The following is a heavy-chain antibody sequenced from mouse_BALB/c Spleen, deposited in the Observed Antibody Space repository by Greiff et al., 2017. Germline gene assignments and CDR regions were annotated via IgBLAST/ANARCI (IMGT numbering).Heavy chain of an antibody. D-gene: IGHD4-1*01. Sequence: VQLKESGAELVKPGASVKLSCTASGFNIKDTYMHWVKQRPEQGLEWIGRFDPANGNTKYDPKFQGKATITADTSSNTAYLQLSSLTSEDTAVYYCARNWDFDYWGQGTTLTVSS. CDR2: FDPANGNT. CDR3: ARNWDFDY. V-gene: IGHV14-3*02. CDR1: GFNIKDTY. J-gene: IGHJ2*01.